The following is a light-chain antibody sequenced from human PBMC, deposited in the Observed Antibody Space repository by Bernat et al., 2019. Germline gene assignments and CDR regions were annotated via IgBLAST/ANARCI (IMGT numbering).Light chain of an antibody. J-gene: IGKJ2*01. CDR1: QSVGSSY. CDR2: GAS. Sequence: EIVLTPSPGTLSLSPGERATLSCRASQSVGSSYLAWYQQKPGQAPRLLIYGASSRATGIPDRFSGSGSGTDFTLTISRLEPEDFAVYYCQQYGSSPLYTFGQGTKLEIK. V-gene: IGKV3-20*01. CDR3: QQYGSSPLYT.